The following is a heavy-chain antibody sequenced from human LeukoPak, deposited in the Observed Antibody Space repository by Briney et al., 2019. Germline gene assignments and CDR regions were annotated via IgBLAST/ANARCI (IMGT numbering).Heavy chain of an antibody. V-gene: IGHV3-21*01. CDR3: ARITSGRSTYYFDY. Sequence: PGGSLRLSCAAPGFTFSTYSINWVRQAPGKGLEWVSSISRTSSYIYYADSVKGRFTISRDNAKNSLYLQMNSLRAEDTAVYYCARITSGRSTYYFDYWGQGTLVTVSS. CDR1: GFTFSTYS. J-gene: IGHJ4*02. CDR2: ISRTSSYI. D-gene: IGHD1-26*01.